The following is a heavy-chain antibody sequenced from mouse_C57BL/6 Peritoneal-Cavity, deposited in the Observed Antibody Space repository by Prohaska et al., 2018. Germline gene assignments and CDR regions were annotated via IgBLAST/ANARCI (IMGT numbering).Heavy chain of an antibody. CDR3: ARDGATVVAKRDYAMDY. D-gene: IGHD1-1*01. V-gene: IGHV1-58*01. CDR2: T. J-gene: IGHJ4*01. Sequence: TEYNEKFKGKATLTSDTSSSTAYMQLSSRTSEDSAIYFCARDGATVVAKRDYAMDYLGQGTSVTVSS.